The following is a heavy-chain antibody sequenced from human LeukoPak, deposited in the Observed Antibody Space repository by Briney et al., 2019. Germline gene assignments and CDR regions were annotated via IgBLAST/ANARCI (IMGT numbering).Heavy chain of an antibody. CDR2: INPSGGST. CDR3: ARDSTVTTFRGCVDP. CDR1: GYTFTNYY. Sequence: GSSVKVSCKASGYTFTNYYVHWVRQAPGQGLEWMGVINPSGGSTNYAQKFQGRVTMTRDTSTSTVYMELSSLRSGDTAVYYCARDSTVTTFRGCVDPWGQGTLVTVSS. D-gene: IGHD4-17*01. J-gene: IGHJ5*02. V-gene: IGHV1-46*01.